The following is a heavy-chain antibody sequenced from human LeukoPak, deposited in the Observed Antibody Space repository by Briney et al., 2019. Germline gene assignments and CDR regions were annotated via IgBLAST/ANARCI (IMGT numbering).Heavy chain of an antibody. J-gene: IGHJ4*02. Sequence: PGGSLRLSCAASGFTFSSYWMSWVRQAPGKGLEWVANIKQDGSEKNYVDSVKGRFTISRDNAKNSVYLQLNSLRAADTAVYYCARDKIVGASRFDYWGQGTLLTVSS. V-gene: IGHV3-7*01. CDR1: GFTFSSYW. CDR3: ARDKIVGASRFDY. CDR2: IKQDGSEK. D-gene: IGHD1-26*01.